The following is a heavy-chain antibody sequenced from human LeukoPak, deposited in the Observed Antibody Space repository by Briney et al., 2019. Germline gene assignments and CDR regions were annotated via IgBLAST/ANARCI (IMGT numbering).Heavy chain of an antibody. CDR1: GFTVSGNY. CDR3: AKDQVVRGVTGWFDP. D-gene: IGHD3-10*01. Sequence: GGSLRLSCAASGFTVSGNYMSWVRQAPGKGLEWVSGISGSGGSTYYADSVKGRFTISRDNSKNTLYLQMNSLRAEDTAVYYCAKDQVVRGVTGWFDPWGQGTLVTVSS. J-gene: IGHJ5*02. CDR2: ISGSGGST. V-gene: IGHV3-23*01.